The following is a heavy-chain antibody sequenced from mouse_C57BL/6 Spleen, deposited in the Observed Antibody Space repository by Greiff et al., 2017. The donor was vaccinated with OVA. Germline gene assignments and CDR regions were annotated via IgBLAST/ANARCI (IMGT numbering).Heavy chain of an antibody. Sequence: VQLQQPGAELVRPGSSVKLSCKASGYTFTSYWMHWVKQRPIQGLEWIGNIDPSDSETHYNQKFKDKATLTVNKSSSTAYMQLSSLTSEDSAVYDCARRGLPTGDYFDYWGQGTTLTVSS. CDR2: IDPSDSET. J-gene: IGHJ2*01. V-gene: IGHV1-52*01. CDR1: GYTFTSYW. D-gene: IGHD5-1*01. CDR3: ARRGLPTGDYFDY.